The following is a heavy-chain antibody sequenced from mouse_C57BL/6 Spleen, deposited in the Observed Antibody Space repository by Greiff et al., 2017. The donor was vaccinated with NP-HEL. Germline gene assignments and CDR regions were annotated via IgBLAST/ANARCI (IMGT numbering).Heavy chain of an antibody. J-gene: IGHJ4*01. Sequence: QVQLKESGPGLVAPSQSLSITCTVSGFSLTSYGVHWVRQPPGKGLEWLVVIWSDGSTTYNSALKSRLSISKDNSKSQVSLKMNSLQTDDTAMYYCARHAGSDSTMDYWGQGTSVTVSS. D-gene: IGHD2-4*01. CDR2: IWSDGST. V-gene: IGHV2-6-1*01. CDR1: GFSLTSYG. CDR3: ARHAGSDSTMDY.